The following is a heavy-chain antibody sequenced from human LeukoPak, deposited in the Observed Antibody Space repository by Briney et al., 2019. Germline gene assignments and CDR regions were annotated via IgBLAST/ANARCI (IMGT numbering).Heavy chain of an antibody. Sequence: ASVKVSCKASGYTFTSYDINWVRQATGQGLEWMGWMNPNSGNTGYAQKFQGRVTMTRNTSISTAYMELSSLRSEDTAVYYCARGSPYCSGGSCYSESPNPSDPWGQGTLVTVSS. D-gene: IGHD2-15*01. V-gene: IGHV1-8*01. CDR2: MNPNSGNT. J-gene: IGHJ5*02. CDR1: GYTFTSYD. CDR3: ARGSPYCSGGSCYSESPNPSDP.